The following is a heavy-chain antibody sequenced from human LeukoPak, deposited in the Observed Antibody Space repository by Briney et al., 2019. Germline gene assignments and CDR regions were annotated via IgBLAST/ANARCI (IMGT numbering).Heavy chain of an antibody. V-gene: IGHV3-30*18. J-gene: IGHJ4*02. Sequence: GGSLRLSCAASGFTFSSYGMHWVRQAPGKGLEWVAVISYDGSNKYYADSVKGRFTISRDNSKNTLYLQMNSLRAEDTAVYYCAKGGNGPLSDYWGQGTLVTVSS. D-gene: IGHD4-23*01. CDR3: AKGGNGPLSDY. CDR1: GFTFSSYG. CDR2: ISYDGSNK.